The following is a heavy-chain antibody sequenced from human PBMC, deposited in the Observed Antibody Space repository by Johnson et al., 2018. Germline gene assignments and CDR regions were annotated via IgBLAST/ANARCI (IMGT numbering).Heavy chain of an antibody. D-gene: IGHD5-18*01. J-gene: IGHJ6*03. Sequence: VQLVQSGGDLIQPGGSLRLSCAASGFTVSSSYMSWVRQAPGKGLEWVSVISSGSSTFYADSVKGRFTISRDNSKNTLYLQMNSLRAEDTAVYYCARVIQLWLFYYYYYMDVWGEGTTVTVSS. CDR2: ISSGSST. CDR3: ARVIQLWLFYYYYYMDV. V-gene: IGHV3-53*01. CDR1: GFTVSSSY.